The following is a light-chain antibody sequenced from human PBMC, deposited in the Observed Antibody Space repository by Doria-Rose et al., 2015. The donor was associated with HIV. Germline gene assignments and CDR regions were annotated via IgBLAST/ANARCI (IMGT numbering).Light chain of an antibody. CDR1: QSLLYTSKNY. CDR3: QQYYDTPS. V-gene: IGKV4-1*01. J-gene: IGKJ3*01. Sequence: SLVMSLGERATLNCKSNQSLLYTSKNYLAWYQQKPGQPPKLLIYWASTRQSGVPARFSGSGSGTDFTLTTSSLEAEDVAVYYCQQYYDTPSFGPGTTVDIK. CDR2: WAS.